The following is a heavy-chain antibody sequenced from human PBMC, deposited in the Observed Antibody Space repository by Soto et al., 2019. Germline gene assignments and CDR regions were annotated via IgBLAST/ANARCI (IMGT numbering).Heavy chain of an antibody. CDR2: ISYDGSNK. D-gene: IGHD3-3*01. Sequence: QVQLVESGGGVVQPGRSLRLSCAASGFTFSSYGMHWVRQAPGKGLEWVAVISYDGSNKYYSDCVKGRFTISRDNSKNTLYLQMNSVRAEDTAVYYCAKDATYYDFWSGPGKFDPWGQGTLVTVSS. J-gene: IGHJ5*02. CDR3: AKDATYYDFWSGPGKFDP. V-gene: IGHV3-30*18. CDR1: GFTFSSYG.